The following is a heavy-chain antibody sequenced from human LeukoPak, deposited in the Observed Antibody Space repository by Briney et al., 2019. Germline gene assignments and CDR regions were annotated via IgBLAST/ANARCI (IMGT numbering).Heavy chain of an antibody. CDR1: GGSFSGHS. CDR3: AREPSH. Sequence: SETLSLTCAVYGGSFSGHSWSWIRQAPGKGLEWIGEISHTGGINYNPSLKSRVTISVDTSKNQFSLKLSSVTAADTAVYYCAREPSHWGQGTLVTVSS. J-gene: IGHJ4*02. CDR2: ISHTGGI. D-gene: IGHD2-2*01. V-gene: IGHV4-34*01.